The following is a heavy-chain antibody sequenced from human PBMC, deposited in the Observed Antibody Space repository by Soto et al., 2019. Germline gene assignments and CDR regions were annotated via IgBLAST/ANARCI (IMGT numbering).Heavy chain of an antibody. Sequence: LSLTCAISGDSVSSNSAAWNWIRQSPSRGLEWLGRTYYRSKWYNDYAVSVKSRITINPDTSKNQFSLQLNPVTPEDTAVYYCARDFRRLGATTNYYYGMDVSGQGTTVTVSS. CDR1: GDSVSSNSAA. CDR2: TYYRSKWYN. V-gene: IGHV6-1*01. D-gene: IGHD1-26*01. J-gene: IGHJ6*02. CDR3: ARDFRRLGATTNYYYGMDV.